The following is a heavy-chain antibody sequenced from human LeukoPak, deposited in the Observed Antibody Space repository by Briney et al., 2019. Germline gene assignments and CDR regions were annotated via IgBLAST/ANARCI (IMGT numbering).Heavy chain of an antibody. CDR2: ISYDGSNK. D-gene: IGHD5-18*01. J-gene: IGHJ4*02. Sequence: YPGGSLRLSCAASGFTFSSYGMHWVRQAPGKGLEWVAVISYDGSNKYYADSVKGRFTISRDNSKNTLHLQMNSLRAEDTAVYYCTKDADRGYSYGHYFDYWGQGTLVTVSS. V-gene: IGHV3-30*18. CDR1: GFTFSSYG. CDR3: TKDADRGYSYGHYFDY.